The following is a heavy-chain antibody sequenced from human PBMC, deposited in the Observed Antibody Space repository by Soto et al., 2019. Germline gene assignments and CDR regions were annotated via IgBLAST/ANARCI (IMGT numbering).Heavy chain of an antibody. CDR2: ITYVGSNK. CDR1: GFTFSSYG. J-gene: IGHJ6*02. V-gene: IGHV3-30*18. CDR3: AKEGFGDWDPVYGMDV. D-gene: IGHD3-16*01. Sequence: VRLSCAASGFTFSSYGMHWVRQAPGKGLEWVAVITYVGSNKYYADSVKGRFTISRDNSKNTLYLQMNSLRAEDTAVYYCAKEGFGDWDPVYGMDVWGQGTTVTVSS.